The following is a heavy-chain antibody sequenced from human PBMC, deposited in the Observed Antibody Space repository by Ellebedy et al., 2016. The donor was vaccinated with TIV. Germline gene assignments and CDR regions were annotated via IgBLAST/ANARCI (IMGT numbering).Heavy chain of an antibody. D-gene: IGHD2/OR15-2a*01. V-gene: IGHV3-53*01. CDR3: ARAGEYCDFPQNCYAMDV. J-gene: IGHJ6*02. Sequence: GESLKISCAASGFAVSSNYMTWVRQAPGRGLEWVSLIYSDGNTNYADSVRGRFPISRDSSKNTLDLQMNSLRAEDTAVYYCARAGEYCDFPQNCYAMDVWGQGTTVTVS. CDR2: IYSDGNT. CDR1: GFAVSSNY.